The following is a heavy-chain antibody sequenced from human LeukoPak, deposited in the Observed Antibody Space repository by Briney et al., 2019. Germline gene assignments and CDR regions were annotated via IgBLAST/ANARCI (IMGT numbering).Heavy chain of an antibody. J-gene: IGHJ4*02. Sequence: GGSLRLSCAASGFTVCSNYMSWVRQAPGKGLEWVANIKQGGSEKYYVDSVKGRFTISRDNAKNSLYLQMNSLRAEDTAVYYCARDSEDSSGYYSTFIDYWGQGTLVTVSS. D-gene: IGHD3-22*01. CDR3: ARDSEDSSGYYSTFIDY. CDR2: IKQGGSEK. CDR1: GFTVCSNY. V-gene: IGHV3-7*01.